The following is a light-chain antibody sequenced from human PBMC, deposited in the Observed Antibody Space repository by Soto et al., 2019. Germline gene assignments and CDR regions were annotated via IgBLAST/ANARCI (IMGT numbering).Light chain of an antibody. CDR2: GAS. Sequence: EIVMTQSPATLSVSPGERATLSCRASQSVSSNLAWYQQKPGQAPRLLIYGASTRATGIPARLSGSGSGTEFTLTISSLQSEDFAVYYCQQYNNWYTFGQGIKLEMK. CDR1: QSVSSN. CDR3: QQYNNWYT. J-gene: IGKJ2*01. V-gene: IGKV3-15*01.